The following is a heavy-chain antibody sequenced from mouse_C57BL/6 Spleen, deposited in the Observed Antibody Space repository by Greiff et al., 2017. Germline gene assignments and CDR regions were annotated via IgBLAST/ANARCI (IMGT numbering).Heavy chain of an antibody. CDR1: GYTFTSYW. Sequence: QVQLQQPGAELVKPGASVKLSCKASGYTFTSYWMNWVQQRPGRGLEWIGRIDPNSGGTKSNEKFKSKATLTVDKPASTAYMQLSSLTSEASAVYNCARVGYDYDDYYAMDYWGQGTSVTVSS. CDR2: IDPNSGGT. J-gene: IGHJ4*01. D-gene: IGHD2-4*01. V-gene: IGHV1-72*01. CDR3: ARVGYDYDDYYAMDY.